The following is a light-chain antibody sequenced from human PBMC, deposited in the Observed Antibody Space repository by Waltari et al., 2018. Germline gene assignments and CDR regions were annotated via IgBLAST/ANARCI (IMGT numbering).Light chain of an antibody. CDR3: QKYNSAPWT. Sequence: IHMTQSPSSLSASLGDRVTITCRASQGISNYLAWYQQKPGKVPKLLIYASSTLQSGVPSRFSGSGSGTDFTLTISSLQPEDVATYYCQKYNSAPWTFGQGTKVEIK. J-gene: IGKJ1*01. V-gene: IGKV1-27*01. CDR1: QGISNY. CDR2: ASS.